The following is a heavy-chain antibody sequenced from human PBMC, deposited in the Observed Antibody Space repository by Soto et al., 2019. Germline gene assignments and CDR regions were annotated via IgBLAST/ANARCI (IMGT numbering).Heavy chain of an antibody. D-gene: IGHD7-27*01. CDR3: ARGPSGHKVDY. Sequence: PSETLSLTCTVSGGSLSSAAYCWSWIRQSPDKGLEWIGHIYDGGTTYSSPSLKGRVTISADTSETQFSLKLNSVSAADTAVYYCARGPSGHKVDYWRQGIQVPVSS. V-gene: IGHV4-30-4*01. CDR1: GGSLSSAAYC. CDR2: IYDGGTT. J-gene: IGHJ4*02.